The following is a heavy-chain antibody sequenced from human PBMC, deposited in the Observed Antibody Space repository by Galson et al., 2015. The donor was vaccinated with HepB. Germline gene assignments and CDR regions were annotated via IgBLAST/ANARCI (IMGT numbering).Heavy chain of an antibody. V-gene: IGHV3-23*01. CDR1: GFGFDTHA. J-gene: IGHJ5*01. CDR2: ISGNGDST. D-gene: IGHD5-18*01. CDR3: AKGYGLFDS. Sequence: SLRLSCAASGFGFDTHAMSWVRQAPGKGLEWISGISGNGDSTFYGDSVKGRFTVSRDNSKNILFLQMNSLRAEDAGLYFCAKGYGLFDSWGQGILVTVSS.